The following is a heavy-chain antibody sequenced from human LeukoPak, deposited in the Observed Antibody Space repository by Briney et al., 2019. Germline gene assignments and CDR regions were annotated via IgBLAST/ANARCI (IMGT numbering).Heavy chain of an antibody. J-gene: IGHJ4*02. CDR1: AFTFSSYA. Sequence: GGSLRLSCAASAFTFSSYAMSWVRQAPGRGLEWVSAMSDIGSTTYYADSVKGRFTISRDNAKNSLYLQMNSLRVEDTALYYCARRAPSHDFDDWGQGTLVTVSS. CDR2: MSDIGSTT. CDR3: ARRAPSHDFDD. V-gene: IGHV3-23*01.